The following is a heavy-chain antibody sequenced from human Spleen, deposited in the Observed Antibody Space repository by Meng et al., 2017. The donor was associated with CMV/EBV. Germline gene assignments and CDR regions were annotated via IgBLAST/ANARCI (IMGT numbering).Heavy chain of an antibody. CDR2: ISSSSSFI. V-gene: IGHV3-21*01. CDR3: ARESSGSFVLDV. CDR1: GFSFRNYW. Sequence: ETLSLTCAASGFSFRNYWMSWVRQAPGKGLEWVSSISSSSSFIYYADSLKGRFTISRDNAENSLYLQMNGLRAEDTAIYYCARESSGSFVLDVWGQGTTVTVSS. J-gene: IGHJ6*02. D-gene: IGHD6-25*01.